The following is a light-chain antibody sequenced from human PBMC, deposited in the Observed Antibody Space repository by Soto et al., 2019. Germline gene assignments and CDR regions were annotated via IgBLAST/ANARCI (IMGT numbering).Light chain of an antibody. Sequence: QSVLTQPPSVSAAPGQKVTISCSGRSSNIGINFVSWYQKLPGTAPKLLIYENERRPSGIPDRFSGSKSGTSATLAITGLQTGDDADYYCATWDATLSAAVFGGGTKVTVL. V-gene: IGLV1-51*02. CDR2: ENE. CDR3: ATWDATLSAAV. J-gene: IGLJ3*02. CDR1: SSNIGINF.